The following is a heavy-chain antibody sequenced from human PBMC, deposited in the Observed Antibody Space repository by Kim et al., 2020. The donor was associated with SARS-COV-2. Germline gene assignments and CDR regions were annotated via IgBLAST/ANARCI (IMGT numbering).Heavy chain of an antibody. D-gene: IGHD2-2*01. CDR2: ISYDGSNK. Sequence: GGSLRLSCAASGFTFSSYDMHWVRQAPGKGLEWVAVISYDGSNKYYADSVKGRFTISRDNSKNTLYLQMNSLRAEDTAGYYCARDPGGGCSSTSCYNWFDPWGQGALVTVSS. CDR3: ARDPGGGCSSTSCYNWFDP. J-gene: IGHJ5*02. CDR1: GFTFSSYD. V-gene: IGHV3-33*05.